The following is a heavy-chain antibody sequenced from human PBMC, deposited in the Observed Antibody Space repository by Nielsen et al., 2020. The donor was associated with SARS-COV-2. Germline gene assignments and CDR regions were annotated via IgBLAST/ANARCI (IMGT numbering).Heavy chain of an antibody. J-gene: IGHJ1*01. CDR1: GFTFDDYA. Sequence: GGSLRLSCAASGFTFDDYAMHWVRQAPGKGLEWVSGISWNSGSIGYADSVKGRFTISRDNSKNTLYLQMNSLRAEDTAVYYCARDHGVGEYFQHWGQGTLVTVSS. D-gene: IGHD1-26*01. CDR2: ISWNSGSI. CDR3: ARDHGVGEYFQH. V-gene: IGHV3-9*01.